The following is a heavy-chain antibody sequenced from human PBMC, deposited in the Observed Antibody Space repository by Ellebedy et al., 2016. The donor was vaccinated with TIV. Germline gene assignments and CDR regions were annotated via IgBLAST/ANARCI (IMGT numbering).Heavy chain of an antibody. CDR2: ISNTGSRT. CDR3: AKGRRRGSDSSARRYYFDY. Sequence: GESLKISCAASGFTFSSYAMSWVRPAPGKGLEWVSTISNTGSRTYYADSVEGRFIFSSDNSKKQLYLQMNSLKADDTAVYYCAKGRRRGSDSSARRYYFDYWGLGTLVTVSS. J-gene: IGHJ4*02. V-gene: IGHV3-23*01. D-gene: IGHD3-22*01. CDR1: GFTFSSYA.